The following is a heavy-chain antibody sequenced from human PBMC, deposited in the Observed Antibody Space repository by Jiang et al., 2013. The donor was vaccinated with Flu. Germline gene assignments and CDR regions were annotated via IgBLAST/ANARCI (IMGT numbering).Heavy chain of an antibody. D-gene: IGHD4-17*01. Sequence: LLKPSETLSLTCTVSGGSISSYYWSWIRQPPGKGLEWIGYIYYSGSTNYNPSLKSRVTISVDTSKNQFSLKLSSVTAADTAVYYCARDGYYGDYVDYWGQGTLVTVSS. CDR3: ARDGYYGDYVDY. V-gene: IGHV4-59*01. CDR1: GGSISSYY. CDR2: IYYSGST. J-gene: IGHJ4*02.